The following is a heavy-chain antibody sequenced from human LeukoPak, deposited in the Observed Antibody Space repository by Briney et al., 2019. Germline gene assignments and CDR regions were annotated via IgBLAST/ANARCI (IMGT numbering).Heavy chain of an antibody. J-gene: IGHJ6*02. Sequence: GGSLRLSCAASGFTFSSYAMSWVRQAPGKGLEWVSAISGSGGSTYYADSVKGRFTISRDNARNSLFLEMNSLSAEDTAIYYCARERHSGKWLHTYYFSAMDVWGQGTTVIVS. D-gene: IGHD3-3*01. CDR2: ISGSGGST. V-gene: IGHV3-23*01. CDR3: ARERHSGKWLHTYYFSAMDV. CDR1: GFTFSSYA.